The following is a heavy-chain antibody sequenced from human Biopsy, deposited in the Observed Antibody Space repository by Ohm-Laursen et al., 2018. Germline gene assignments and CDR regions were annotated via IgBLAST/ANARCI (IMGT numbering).Heavy chain of an antibody. D-gene: IGHD1-26*01. J-gene: IGHJ4*02. Sequence: SETLSLTCAVSGDSISGYYWNWIRQPPGKRLEWIGYILSTGSTDYNPPLQSRVSISLDLSTDQFSLKVDSVTAADTAVYYCARVVGAATGFDSWGRGTPVIVSS. CDR1: GDSISGYY. CDR3: ARVVGAATGFDS. CDR2: ILSTGST. V-gene: IGHV4-59*01.